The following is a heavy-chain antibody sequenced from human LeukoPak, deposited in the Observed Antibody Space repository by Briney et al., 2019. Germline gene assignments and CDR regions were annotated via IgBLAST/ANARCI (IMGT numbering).Heavy chain of an antibody. CDR2: INPNSGGT. CDR3: ARDKAPYSSSWYEGGNWFDP. Sequence: ASVKVSCKASGYTFTSYYMHWVRQAPGQGLEWMGWINPNSGGTNYAQKLQGRVTMTTDTSTSTAYMELRSLRSDDTAVYYCARDKAPYSSSWYEGGNWFDPWGQGTLVTVSS. CDR1: GYTFTSYY. D-gene: IGHD6-13*01. V-gene: IGHV1-2*02. J-gene: IGHJ5*02.